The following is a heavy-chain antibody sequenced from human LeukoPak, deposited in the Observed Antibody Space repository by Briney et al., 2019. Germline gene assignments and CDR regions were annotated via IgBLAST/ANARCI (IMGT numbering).Heavy chain of an antibody. CDR2: INPNSGGT. V-gene: IGHV1-2*02. J-gene: IGHJ4*02. D-gene: IGHD5-18*01. Sequence: ASVKVSCKASGYSFTGNYIHWVRQAPGQGLEWMGWINPNSGGTNYAQKFQGRVTMTRDTSISTAYMELSRLRSDDTAVYYCARENRGYSYGSIDYWGQGTLVTVSS. CDR3: ARENRGYSYGSIDY. CDR1: GYSFTGNY.